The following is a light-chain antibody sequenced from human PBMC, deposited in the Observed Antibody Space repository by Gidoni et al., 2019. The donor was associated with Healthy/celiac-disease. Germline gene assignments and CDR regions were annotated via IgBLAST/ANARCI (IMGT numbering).Light chain of an antibody. J-gene: IGKJ3*01. Sequence: EIVLTPSPATLSLSPGERATLSCRARQSVSSYLTWSQQKPGQAPRLLIYDASNRATGIPARFSGSGSGTDFTLTISSLEPEDFAVYYCQQRSNWPPRITFGPGTKVDIK. CDR1: QSVSSY. CDR3: QQRSNWPPRIT. V-gene: IGKV3-11*01. CDR2: DAS.